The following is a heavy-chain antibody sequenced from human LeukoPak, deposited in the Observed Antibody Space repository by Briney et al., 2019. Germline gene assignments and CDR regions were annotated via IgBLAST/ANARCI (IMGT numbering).Heavy chain of an antibody. V-gene: IGHV4-59*01. CDR1: GDSISGYY. D-gene: IGHD5-12*01. CDR2: SYDGGST. Sequence: SETLSLTCTVSGDSISGYYWSWIRQSPGKGLEWMGNSYDGGSTNYNPSLMSRVTISVDTSKNQLSLSLKSVTAADTALYYCARRIVDSGYDCPDYWGQGTPVTVSS. J-gene: IGHJ4*02. CDR3: ARRIVDSGYDCPDY.